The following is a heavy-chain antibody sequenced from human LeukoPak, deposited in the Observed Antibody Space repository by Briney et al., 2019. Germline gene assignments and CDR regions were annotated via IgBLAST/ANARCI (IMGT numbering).Heavy chain of an antibody. D-gene: IGHD1-26*01. CDR1: VAFSSYC. J-gene: IGHJ4*02. Sequence: GVPLPLSCAASVAFSSYCNYYGRRAPPKEGEGVAGFINGGSNKYYADSVQGRFTISRDNANNTLYLQMNSLRAEDTAVYYCARARAGGSLLYWGQGTLVTVSS. V-gene: IGHV3-30*01. CDR2: FINGGSNK. CDR3: ARARAGGSLLY.